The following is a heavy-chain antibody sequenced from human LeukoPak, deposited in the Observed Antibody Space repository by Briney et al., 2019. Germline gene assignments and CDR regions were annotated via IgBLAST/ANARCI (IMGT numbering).Heavy chain of an antibody. CDR1: GGSISSYY. Sequence: SETLSLTCTVSGGSISSYYWSWIRQPPGEGLEWIGYIYNSGRTTYSPSLMSRVTISVDTSKNQLSLKLSSVTAADTAVYYCARHEVAAGPGGGDYWGRGTLVTVSS. D-gene: IGHD6-13*01. J-gene: IGHJ4*02. CDR2: IYNSGRT. CDR3: ARHEVAAGPGGGDY. V-gene: IGHV4-59*08.